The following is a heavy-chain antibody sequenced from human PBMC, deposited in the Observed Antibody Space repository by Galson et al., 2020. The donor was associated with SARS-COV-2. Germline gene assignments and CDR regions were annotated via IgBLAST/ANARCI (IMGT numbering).Heavy chain of an antibody. CDR2: ISGSGGNT. CDR1: GFTFSNYA. J-gene: IGHJ4*02. V-gene: IGHV3-23*01. Sequence: GESLKISCEASGFTFSNYAMSWVRQAPGKGLEWVSAISGSGGNTYYADSVKGRFTISRDNSKNTLYLQMNSLRAEDTAAYYCARDRPYYSGSGSPPDYFDYWGQGTLVTVSS. D-gene: IGHD3-10*01. CDR3: ARDRPYYSGSGSPPDYFDY.